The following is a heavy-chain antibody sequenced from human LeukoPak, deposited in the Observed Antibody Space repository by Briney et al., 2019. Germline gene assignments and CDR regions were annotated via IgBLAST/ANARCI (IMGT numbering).Heavy chain of an antibody. Sequence: VSVEVSCKASGYTFTSYGISWVRQAPGQGLEWMGWISAYNGNTNYAQKLQGRVTMTTDTSTSTAYMELRSLRSDDTAVYYCAMSDWSGLSYFDYWGQGTLVTVSS. D-gene: IGHD3-3*01. CDR1: GYTFTSYG. CDR3: AMSDWSGLSYFDY. J-gene: IGHJ4*02. CDR2: ISAYNGNT. V-gene: IGHV1-18*01.